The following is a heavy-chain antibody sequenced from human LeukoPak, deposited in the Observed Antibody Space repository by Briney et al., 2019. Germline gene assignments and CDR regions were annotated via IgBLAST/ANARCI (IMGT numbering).Heavy chain of an antibody. Sequence: ASVKVSCKASGYTFTSYDFNWVRQATGQRPEWMGWMSPNSGDTGYAQKFQDRVTMTRNTSISTAYMELSSLRSDDTAVYYCAKGRNGYDFFEKWGQGTLVTVSS. D-gene: IGHD2-8*01. CDR3: AKGRNGYDFFEK. CDR1: GYTFTSYD. V-gene: IGHV1-8*01. J-gene: IGHJ4*02. CDR2: MSPNSGDT.